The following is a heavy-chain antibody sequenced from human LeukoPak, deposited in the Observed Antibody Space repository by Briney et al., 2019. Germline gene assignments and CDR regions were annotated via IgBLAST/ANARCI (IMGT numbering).Heavy chain of an antibody. D-gene: IGHD5-12*01. Sequence: GASVKVSCTASGYPFISYPIPWVRQVPGQGLEWMGWISNYNGNTKSARKFQGRVTMTTDTSTNTAYMELRSLTSDDTAMYFCARVRDSGYDENDFWGQGTLVTVSS. J-gene: IGHJ4*02. V-gene: IGHV1-18*04. CDR1: GYPFISYP. CDR3: ARVRDSGYDENDF. CDR2: ISNYNGNT.